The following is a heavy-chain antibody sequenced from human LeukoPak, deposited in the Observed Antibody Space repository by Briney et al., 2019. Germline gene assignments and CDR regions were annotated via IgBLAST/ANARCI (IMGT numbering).Heavy chain of an antibody. CDR1: GGSITSYY. CDR2: IYITGST. J-gene: IGHJ4*02. Sequence: SETLSLTCTVSGGSITSYYWSWIRQSAGRGLEWIGRIYITGSTTYNPSLKSRVTMSLDTSKNQFSLKLSSVTAADTAVYYCVRARKYYGSGSYYYFDYWGQGTLVTVSS. D-gene: IGHD3-10*01. CDR3: VRARKYYGSGSYYYFDY. V-gene: IGHV4-4*07.